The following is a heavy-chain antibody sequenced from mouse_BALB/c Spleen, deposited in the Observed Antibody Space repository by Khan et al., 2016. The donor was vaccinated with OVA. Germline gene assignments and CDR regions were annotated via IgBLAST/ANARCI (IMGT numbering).Heavy chain of an antibody. D-gene: IGHD2-3*01. CDR1: GFNIKDYY. Sequence: EVKLLESGAELVRPGALVKLSCKASGFNIKDYYIHWVKQRPEQGLEWIGGIDPENGNTIYDPKFQGKASITADTSSNTAYLQISSLTSEDTTVYYCTRDGYSPWFAYWGQGTLVTVSA. CDR2: IDPENGNT. CDR3: TRDGYSPWFAY. J-gene: IGHJ3*01. V-gene: IGHV14-1*02.